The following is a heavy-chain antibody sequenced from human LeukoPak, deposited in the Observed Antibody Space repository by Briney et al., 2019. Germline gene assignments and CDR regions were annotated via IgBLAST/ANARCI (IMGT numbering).Heavy chain of an antibody. CDR3: ARASHYDSSGYYYADFDY. CDR1: GYTFTSYG. CDR2: ISAYNGNT. J-gene: IGHJ4*02. D-gene: IGHD3-22*01. V-gene: IGHV1-18*01. Sequence: ASVKVSCKASGYTFTSYGISWVRQAPGQGLEWMGWISAYNGNTNYAQKLQGRVTMTTDTSTSTAYMELRSLRSDDTAVYYCARASHYDSSGYYYADFDYWGQGTLVTVSS.